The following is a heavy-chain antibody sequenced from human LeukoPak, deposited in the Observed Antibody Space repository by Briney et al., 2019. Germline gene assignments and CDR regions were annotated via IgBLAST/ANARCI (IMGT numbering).Heavy chain of an antibody. CDR1: GYSFTSYW. Sequence: GESLKISCKGSGYSFTSYWIGWVRQMPGKGLEWMGFIYPSDSDTRYSPSFQGQVTISADMSISIAFLQWSSLKASDTAMYYSAMCSGGSCYLNYFDYWGQGTLVAVSS. V-gene: IGHV5-51*01. CDR3: AMCSGGSCYLNYFDY. D-gene: IGHD2-15*01. CDR2: IYPSDSDT. J-gene: IGHJ4*02.